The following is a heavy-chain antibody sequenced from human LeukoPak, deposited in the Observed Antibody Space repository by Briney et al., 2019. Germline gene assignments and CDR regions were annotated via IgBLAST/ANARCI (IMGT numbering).Heavy chain of an antibody. J-gene: IGHJ4*02. V-gene: IGHV1-69*13. D-gene: IGHD5-18*01. CDR2: IIPIFGTA. CDR1: GGTFSSYA. Sequence: SVKVSCKASGGTFSSYAISWVRQAPGQGLEWLRGIIPIFGTANYAQKFQGRVTITADESTSTAYMELSSLRSEDTAVYYCASSGNGYSYGYLDYWGQGTLVTVSS. CDR3: ASSGNGYSYGYLDY.